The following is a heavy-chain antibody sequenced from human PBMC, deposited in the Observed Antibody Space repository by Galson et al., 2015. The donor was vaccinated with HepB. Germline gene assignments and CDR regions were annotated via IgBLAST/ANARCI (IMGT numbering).Heavy chain of an antibody. V-gene: IGHV1-3*01. CDR1: GYTFTNFP. CDR3: ARVQIITIFGAVTPNYFDY. Sequence: SVKVSCKASGYTFTNFPIHWVRQAPGQRLEWMGWLNAGNGDTRYSQKFQGRVRITRDTSASTAYLELTSLRSEDTAVYYCARVQIITIFGAVTPNYFDYWGQGSLVTVSS. D-gene: IGHD3-3*01. J-gene: IGHJ4*02. CDR2: LNAGNGDT.